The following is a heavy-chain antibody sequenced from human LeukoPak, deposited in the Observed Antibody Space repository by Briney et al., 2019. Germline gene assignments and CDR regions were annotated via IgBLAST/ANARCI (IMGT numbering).Heavy chain of an antibody. J-gene: IGHJ4*02. CDR2: IVGSGGST. Sequence: AGASLRLSCAASGFTFSNYAMSWVRQAPGKGLEWVSAIVGSGGSTYYADSVKGRFTISRDNSKNTLFLQMNSLRVEDKALYYCSKWGDYDVLTGYYDSDFWGQGTLVTVSS. V-gene: IGHV3-23*01. CDR3: SKWGDYDVLTGYYDSDF. D-gene: IGHD3-9*01. CDR1: GFTFSNYA.